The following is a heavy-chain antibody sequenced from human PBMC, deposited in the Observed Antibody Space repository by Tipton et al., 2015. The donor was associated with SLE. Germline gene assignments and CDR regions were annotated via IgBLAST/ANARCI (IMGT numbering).Heavy chain of an antibody. CDR3: AREEKDAFDI. CDR2: IYYSGST. Sequence: TLSLTCAVYGGSFSGYYWSWIRQPPGKGLEWIGYIYYSGSTNYNPSLKSRVTISVDTSKNQFSLKLSSVTAADTAVYYCAREEKDAFDIWGQGTMVTVSS. V-gene: IGHV4-59*01. CDR1: GGSFSGYY. J-gene: IGHJ3*02.